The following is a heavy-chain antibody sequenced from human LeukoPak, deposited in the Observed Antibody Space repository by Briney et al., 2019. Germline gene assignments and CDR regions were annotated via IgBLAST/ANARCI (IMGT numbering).Heavy chain of an antibody. CDR3: AKAEESSTYYDFWSGYSVFDQ. CDR2: ILYDGSNK. CDR1: GFTFNSYA. J-gene: IGHJ4*02. V-gene: IGHV3-30*18. D-gene: IGHD3-3*01. Sequence: GGSLRLSCAASGFTFNSYAMHWVRQAPGKGLEWVAVILYDGSNKYYADSVKGRFTISRDNSKNTLYLQMNSLRAEDTALYFCAKAEESSTYYDFWSGYSVFDQWGQGTLVTVSS.